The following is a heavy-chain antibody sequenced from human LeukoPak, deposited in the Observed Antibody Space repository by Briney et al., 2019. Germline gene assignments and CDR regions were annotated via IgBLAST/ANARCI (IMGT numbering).Heavy chain of an antibody. V-gene: IGHV3-74*01. CDR2: INTDGSST. CDR3: AREGDSSGWHGAFGI. CDR1: GFTFSSYW. D-gene: IGHD6-19*01. J-gene: IGHJ3*02. Sequence: GGSLRLSCATSGFTFSSYWMHWVRQAPGKGLVWVSRINTDGSSTSYADSVKGRFTISRDNAKNTLYLQMNSLRAEDTAVYYCAREGDSSGWHGAFGIWGQGTMVTVSS.